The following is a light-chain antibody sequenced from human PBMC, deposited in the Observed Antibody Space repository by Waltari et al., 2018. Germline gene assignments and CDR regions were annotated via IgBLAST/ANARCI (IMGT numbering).Light chain of an antibody. CDR2: QDS. J-gene: IGLJ2*01. Sequence: SYELTQPPSVSVSPGQTASITCSGAKLGDNSACWYQQTPGQSPVLVIYQDSNRPSGIPERFSGSNSGNTATLTISGTQAMDEADYYCQAWDSSTAHVVFSGGTKLTVL. CDR1: KLGDNS. V-gene: IGLV3-1*01. CDR3: QAWDSSTAHVV.